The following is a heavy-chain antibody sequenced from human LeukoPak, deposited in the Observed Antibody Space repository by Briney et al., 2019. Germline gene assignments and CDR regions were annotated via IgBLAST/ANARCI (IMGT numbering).Heavy chain of an antibody. CDR1: GGTFSSYA. CDR2: IIPIFGTA. D-gene: IGHD3-10*01. J-gene: IGHJ3*02. V-gene: IGHV1-69*13. Sequence: ASVKVSCKASGGTFSSYAISWVRQAPGQGLEWMGGIIPIFGTANYAQKFQGRVTITADESTSTAYMELSSLRSEDTAVYYCARDSNYGSGSYGAFDIWGQGTMVTVSS. CDR3: ARDSNYGSGSYGAFDI.